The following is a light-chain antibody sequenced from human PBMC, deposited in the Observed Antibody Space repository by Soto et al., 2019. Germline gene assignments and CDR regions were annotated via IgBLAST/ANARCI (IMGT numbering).Light chain of an antibody. CDR1: QSISSR. CDR2: KAS. V-gene: IGKV1-5*03. J-gene: IGKJ1*01. Sequence: DIQMTQSPSTLSASVGDRVTITCRASQSISSRLAWYQQKPGKAPNLLIYKASSIESGVPSRFSGSGSGTEFALTISSLQPDDFATYYCQQYTDIPWTFGQGTKVEIK. CDR3: QQYTDIPWT.